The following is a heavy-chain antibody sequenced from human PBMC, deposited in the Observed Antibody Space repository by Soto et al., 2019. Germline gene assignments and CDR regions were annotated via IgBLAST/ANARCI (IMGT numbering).Heavy chain of an antibody. J-gene: IGHJ3*01. CDR2: ISAFNGNT. CDR1: GFRFCDYG. CDR3: ARSYYLADAFDV. Sequence: ASVKVSCKASGFRFCDYGFNWLRQAPGQGLEWMGWISAFNGNTETAQGLQDRVTMTTDSSTTTAHMDLTNLTTDDTAIYYCARSYYLADAFDVWGQGTMVTVS. V-gene: IGHV1-18*01. D-gene: IGHD3-16*01.